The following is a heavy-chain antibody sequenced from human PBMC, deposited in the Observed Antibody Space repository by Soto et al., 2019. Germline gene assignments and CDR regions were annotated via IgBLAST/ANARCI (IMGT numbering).Heavy chain of an antibody. CDR3: AHRLPGPSGYDV. V-gene: IGHV2-5*01. CDR2: IYWNDEQ. D-gene: IGHD6-13*01. Sequence: QITLKESGPTLVKPTQTRTLTCTFSGFSLTSGVVGVGWIRQPPGEALEWLALIYWNDEQYYNPSLRNRLTITTDTSKHQVLLTMTNIDPVDTATYYCAHRLPGPSGYDVWGQGTTVTVSS. J-gene: IGHJ6*02. CDR1: GFSLTSGVVG.